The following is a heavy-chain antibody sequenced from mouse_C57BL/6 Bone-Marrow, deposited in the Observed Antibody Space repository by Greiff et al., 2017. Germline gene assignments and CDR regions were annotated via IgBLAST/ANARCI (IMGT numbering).Heavy chain of an antibody. Sequence: QVQLKQPGAELVKPGASVKLSCKASGYTFTSYWMHWVKQRPGQGLEWIGMIHPNSGSTNYNEKFKSKATLTVDKSSSTDYMQLSSLTSEDSAVYYCAGEGGTVVATDYWGQGTTLTVSS. CDR3: AGEGGTVVATDY. D-gene: IGHD1-1*01. J-gene: IGHJ2*01. V-gene: IGHV1-64*01. CDR2: IHPNSGST. CDR1: GYTFTSYW.